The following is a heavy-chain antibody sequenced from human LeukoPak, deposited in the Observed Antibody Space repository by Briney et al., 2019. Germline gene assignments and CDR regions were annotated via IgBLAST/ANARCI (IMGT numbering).Heavy chain of an antibody. CDR1: GGSISSGGYY. Sequence: PSETLSLTCTVSGGSISSGGYYWSWIRQPSGKGLEWIGYIYHSGSTYYNPSLKSRVTISVDRSKNQFSLKLSSVTAADTAVYYCAQTHVYRSPLNWFDPWGQGTLVTVSS. CDR3: AQTHVYRSPLNWFDP. J-gene: IGHJ5*02. D-gene: IGHD3-16*02. CDR2: IYHSGST. V-gene: IGHV4-30-2*01.